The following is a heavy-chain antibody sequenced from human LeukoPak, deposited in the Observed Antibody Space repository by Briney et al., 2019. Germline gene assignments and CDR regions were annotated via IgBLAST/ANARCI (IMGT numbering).Heavy chain of an antibody. Sequence: AGSLRLSCTTSGFTFSNYGIHWVRQAPGKGREWVSFIKSDESDKHYADSVKGRFTISRDNSKNTLYLQMNSLRPEDTAVYYCTKGISTEDYRFFFWGQGALVTVSS. D-gene: IGHD3-16*02. J-gene: IGHJ4*02. CDR2: IKSDESDK. CDR3: TKGISTEDYRFFF. V-gene: IGHV3-30*02. CDR1: GFTFSNYG.